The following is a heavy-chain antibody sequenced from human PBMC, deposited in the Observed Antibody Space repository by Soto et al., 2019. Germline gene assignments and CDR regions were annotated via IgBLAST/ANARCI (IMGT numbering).Heavy chain of an antibody. V-gene: IGHV1-18*01. CDR1: GYTFTSYG. CDR3: ARDPLGELSPYYYYGMDV. Sequence: QVQLVQSGAEVKKPGASVKVSCKASGYTFTSYGISWVRQAPGQGLEWMGWISAYNGNTNYAQKLQGSVTMTTDTSTSTAYMELRSLRSDDTAVYYCARDPLGELSPYYYYGMDVWGQGTTVTVSS. J-gene: IGHJ6*02. CDR2: ISAYNGNT. D-gene: IGHD3-16*01.